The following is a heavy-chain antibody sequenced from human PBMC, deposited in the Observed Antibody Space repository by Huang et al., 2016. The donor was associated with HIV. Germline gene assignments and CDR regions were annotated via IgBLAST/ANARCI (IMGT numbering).Heavy chain of an antibody. D-gene: IGHD2-8*02. CDR1: GFSFSSYG. CDR3: AKGSGHFDS. V-gene: IGHV3-30*18. J-gene: IGHJ5*01. Sequence: QVWLVESGGGVVQPGRPLRLSCVGSGFSFSSYGIHWVRQAQGKGLEWVAFSSYDGNGRSYAGSVKGRFSISRQNSKSTVSLQMNSLRVEDSGVYFCAKGSGHFDSWGQGTLVTVSP. CDR2: SSYDGNGR.